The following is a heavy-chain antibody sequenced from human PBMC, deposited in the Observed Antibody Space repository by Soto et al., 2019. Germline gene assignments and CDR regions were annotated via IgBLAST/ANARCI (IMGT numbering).Heavy chain of an antibody. CDR2: IDPNSGGT. CDR3: ARNQIVGATSFDY. V-gene: IGHV1-2*04. CDR1: GYTFTGYY. D-gene: IGHD1-26*01. Sequence: ASVKVSCKASGYTFTGYYMHWVRQAPGQGLEWMGWIDPNSGGTNYAQKFQGWVTMTRDTSISTAYMELSRLRSDDTAVYYCARNQIVGATSFDYWGQGTLVTVSS. J-gene: IGHJ4*02.